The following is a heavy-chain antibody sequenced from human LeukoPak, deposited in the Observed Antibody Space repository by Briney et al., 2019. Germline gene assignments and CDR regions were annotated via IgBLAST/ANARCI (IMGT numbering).Heavy chain of an antibody. J-gene: IGHJ4*02. CDR2: ISSSSSYV. CDR3: ARDDYGDARN. Sequence: PGGSLRLSCAASGFTFSSYSMNWVRQAPGRGLEWVSSISSSSSYVYYADSVKGRFTISRDNAKNSLYLQMNSLRAEDTAVYYCARDDYGDARNWGQGTLVTVSS. CDR1: GFTFSSYS. V-gene: IGHV3-21*01. D-gene: IGHD4-17*01.